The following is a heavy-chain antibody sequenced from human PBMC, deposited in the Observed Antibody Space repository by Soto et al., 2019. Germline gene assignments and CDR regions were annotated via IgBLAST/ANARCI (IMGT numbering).Heavy chain of an antibody. J-gene: IGHJ4*02. CDR1: GVSIISDY. V-gene: IGHV4-59*01. CDR2: TSHTRTT. Sequence: ALEILSLTCTVSGVSIISDYWTWIRQSPGKGLEWIAYTSHTRTTDYNPSLKSRVTISLDTSKNQFSLRLSSVTAADTAVYYCATWRVDSGTYSVAYWGQGTLFTVS. D-gene: IGHD1-26*01. CDR3: ATWRVDSGTYSVAY.